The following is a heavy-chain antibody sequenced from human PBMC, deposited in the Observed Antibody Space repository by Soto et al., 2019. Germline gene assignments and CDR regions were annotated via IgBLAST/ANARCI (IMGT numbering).Heavy chain of an antibody. V-gene: IGHV3-53*04. CDR3: ARDRDSSGWLDAFDI. J-gene: IGHJ3*02. Sequence: EVQLVESGGGLVQPGGSLRLSCAASGFTVSSNYMSWVRQAPGKGLEWVSVIFTGGSTYYADSVKGRVTISIHSSKNTVYLQMNILRAEDTAVYYCARDRDSSGWLDAFDIWGQGTMVTVSS. CDR2: IFTGGST. D-gene: IGHD6-19*01. CDR1: GFTVSSNY.